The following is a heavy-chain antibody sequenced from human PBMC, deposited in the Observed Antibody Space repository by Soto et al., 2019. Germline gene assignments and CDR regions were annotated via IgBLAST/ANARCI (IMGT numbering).Heavy chain of an antibody. CDR1: GFTFSSYA. V-gene: IGHV3-74*01. J-gene: IGHJ5*02. Sequence: GGSLRLSCAASGFTFSSYAMSWVRQAPGKGLVWVSGINIDGSISDYADSVKGRFTISRDNAKNTLYLQMNSLGAEDTGLYYCASGADYNTNYIPFDPWGQGTLVTVSS. CDR3: ASGADYNTNYIPFDP. CDR2: INIDGSIS. D-gene: IGHD3-10*01.